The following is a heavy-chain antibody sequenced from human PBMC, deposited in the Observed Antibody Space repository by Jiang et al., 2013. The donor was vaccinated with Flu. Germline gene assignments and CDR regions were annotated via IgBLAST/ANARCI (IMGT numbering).Heavy chain of an antibody. CDR1: GITVNTYV. J-gene: IGHJ3*01. CDR3: ARVRTWTPHDAFDF. Sequence: QLVESGGGVVQPGRSLRLSCAASGITVNTYVMHWVRQAPGKGLEWVAVIAYDGSNKYYAESVKGRFTISRDNSKNTLDLQMNSLRDEDTAIYYCARVRTWTPHDAFDFWGQGTMVTVSS. V-gene: IGHV3-30-3*01. CDR2: IAYDGSNK. D-gene: IGHD1-1*01.